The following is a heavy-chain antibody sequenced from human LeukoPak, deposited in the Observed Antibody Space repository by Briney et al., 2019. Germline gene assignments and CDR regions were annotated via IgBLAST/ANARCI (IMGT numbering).Heavy chain of an antibody. D-gene: IGHD3-22*01. CDR2: INHSGST. Sequence: SETLSLTCAVYGGSFSGYYWSWIRKPPGKGLEWIGEINHSGSTNYNPSLKSRVTISVDTSKNQFSLKLSSVTAADTAVYYCARLNYYDSSGYYHPYYYYYYMDVWGKGTTVTVSS. V-gene: IGHV4-34*01. CDR1: GGSFSGYY. J-gene: IGHJ6*03. CDR3: ARLNYYDSSGYYHPYYYYYYMDV.